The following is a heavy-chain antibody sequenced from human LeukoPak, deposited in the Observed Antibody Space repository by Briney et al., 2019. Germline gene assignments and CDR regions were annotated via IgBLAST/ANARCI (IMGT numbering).Heavy chain of an antibody. CDR3: ARWAAAGWFDP. CDR1: GFTLSSYS. Sequence: GGSLRLSCAASGFTLSSYSMNWVRQAPGKGLEWVSSISSSSSYIYYADSVKGRFTISRDNAKNSLYLQMNSLRAEDTAVYYCARWAAAGWFDPWGQGTLVTVSS. CDR2: ISSSSSYI. V-gene: IGHV3-21*01. D-gene: IGHD6-13*01. J-gene: IGHJ5*02.